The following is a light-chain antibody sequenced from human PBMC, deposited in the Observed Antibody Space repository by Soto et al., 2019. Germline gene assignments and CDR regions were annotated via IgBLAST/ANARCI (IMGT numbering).Light chain of an antibody. CDR2: DTS. Sequence: EIVLTQSPGTLSLSPGERATLSCRASQTVGSYLAWFRQTPGQAPRLLIYDTSIRATGIPARFSGSGSGTDFTLTISSLEAEDFAVYYCQQRSDWPPTFCQGTKVDIK. CDR1: QTVGSY. J-gene: IGKJ1*01. V-gene: IGKV3-11*01. CDR3: QQRSDWPPT.